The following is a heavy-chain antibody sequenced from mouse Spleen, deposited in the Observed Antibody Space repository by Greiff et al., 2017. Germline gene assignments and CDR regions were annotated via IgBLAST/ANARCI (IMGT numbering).Heavy chain of an antibody. V-gene: IGHV1-69*01. J-gene: IGHJ3*01. D-gene: IGHD3-2*01. CDR3: APDSSGAY. Sequence: QVQLKQPGAELVMPGASVKLSCKASGYTFTSYWMHWVKQRPGQGLEWIGEIDPSDSYTNYNQKFKGKATLTVDKSSSTAYMQLSSLTSEDSAVYYCAPDSSGAYWGQGTLVTVSA. CDR2: IDPSDSYT. CDR1: GYTFTSYW.